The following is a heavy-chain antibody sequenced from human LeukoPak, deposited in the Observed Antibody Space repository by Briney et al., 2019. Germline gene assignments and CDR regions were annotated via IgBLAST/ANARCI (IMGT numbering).Heavy chain of an antibody. CDR1: GYTFTGYY. D-gene: IGHD3-22*01. CDR2: INPNSGGT. CDR3: ARSIYNYYDSSGYPHYYYYYGMDV. V-gene: IGHV1-2*04. J-gene: IGHJ6*02. Sequence: GASVKVSCKASGYTFTGYYMHWVRQAPGQGLEWMGWINPNSGGTNYAQKFQGWVTMTRDTSISTAYMELSRLRSDDTAVYYCARSIYNYYDSSGYPHYYYYYGMDVWGQGTTVTVSS.